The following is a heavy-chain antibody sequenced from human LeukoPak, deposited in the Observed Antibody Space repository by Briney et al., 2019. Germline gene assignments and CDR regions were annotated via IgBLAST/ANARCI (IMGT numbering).Heavy chain of an antibody. CDR2: INTNTGNP. V-gene: IGHV7-4-1*02. CDR3: ARDLLQDIVVVVAATPGY. CDR1: GYTFTSYA. Sequence: ASVKVSCTASGYTFTSYAMNWVRQAPGQGLEWMGWINTNTGNPTYAQGFTGRFVFSLDTSVSTAYLQISSLKAEDTAVYYCARDLLQDIVVVVAATPGYWGQGTLVTVSS. J-gene: IGHJ4*02. D-gene: IGHD2-15*01.